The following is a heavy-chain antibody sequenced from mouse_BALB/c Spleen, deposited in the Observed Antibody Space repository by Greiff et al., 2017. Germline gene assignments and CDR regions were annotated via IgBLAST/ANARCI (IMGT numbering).Heavy chain of an antibody. D-gene: IGHD1-1*01. V-gene: IGHV1S135*01. CDR2: IDPYNGGT. Sequence: EVKLQESGPELVKPGASVKVSCKASGYAFTSYNMYWVKQSHGKSLEWIGYIDPYNGGTSYNQKFKGKATLTVDKSSSTAYMHLNSLTSEDSAVYYCARGAVAALDYAMDYWGQGTSGTVSS. CDR3: ARGAVAALDYAMDY. CDR1: GYAFTSYN. J-gene: IGHJ4*01.